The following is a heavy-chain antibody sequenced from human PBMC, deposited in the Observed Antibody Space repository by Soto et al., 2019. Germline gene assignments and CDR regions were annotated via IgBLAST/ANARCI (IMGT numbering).Heavy chain of an antibody. CDR1: GVSFNNNG. CDR3: ARVLYYGSVSYSPYCMDV. CDR2: VSPPFRTS. V-gene: IGHV1-69*01. J-gene: IGHJ6*02. D-gene: IGHD3-10*01. Sequence: QVQLVQSGAEVKKPGSSVKVSCKTSGVSFNNNGIGWVRQAPRHGLEWMGGVSPPFRTSNYARKFQGRISITADASTGTVNMELSSLTSEDTAQYYCARVLYYGSVSYSPYCMDVWGQGTTVTVSS.